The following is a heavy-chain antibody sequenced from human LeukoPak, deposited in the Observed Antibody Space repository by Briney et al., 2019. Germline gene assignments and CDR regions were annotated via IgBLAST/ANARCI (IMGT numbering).Heavy chain of an antibody. J-gene: IGHJ4*02. CDR3: AKVGSSGSYFDY. CDR1: GSTFSTYT. V-gene: IGHV3-23*01. D-gene: IGHD6-19*01. CDR2: ISGSGGST. Sequence: PGGSLRLSCAASGSTFSTYTMNWVRQAPGKGLEWVSAISGSGGSTYYADSVKGRFTISRDNSKNTLYLQLNSLRAEDTAVYYCAKVGSSGSYFDYWGQGTLVTVSS.